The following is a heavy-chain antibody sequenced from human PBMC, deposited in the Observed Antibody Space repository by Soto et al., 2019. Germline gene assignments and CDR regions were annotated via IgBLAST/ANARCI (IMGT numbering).Heavy chain of an antibody. V-gene: IGHV1-69*13. CDR1: GGTFSSYA. CDR3: ARVAGVVVAATWFDP. D-gene: IGHD2-15*01. Sequence: SVKVSCKASGGTFSSYAISWVRQAPGQGLEWMGGIIPIFGTANYAQKFQGRVTITADESTSTAYMELSSLRSEDTAVYYCARVAGVVVAATWFDPWGQGTLVTVSS. CDR2: IIPIFGTA. J-gene: IGHJ5*02.